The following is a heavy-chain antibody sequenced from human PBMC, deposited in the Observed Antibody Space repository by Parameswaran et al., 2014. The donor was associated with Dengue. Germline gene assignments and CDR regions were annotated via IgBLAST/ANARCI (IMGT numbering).Heavy chain of an antibody. CDR2: IYYSGST. CDR3: ARAGLGNWFDT. V-gene: IGHV4-31*02. J-gene: IGHJ5*02. D-gene: IGHD7-27*01. Sequence: RQAPGKGLEWIGYIYYSGSTYYNPSLKSRVTISVDTSKNQFSLKLTSVTAADTAVYYCARAGLGNWFDTWGQGTLVTVSS.